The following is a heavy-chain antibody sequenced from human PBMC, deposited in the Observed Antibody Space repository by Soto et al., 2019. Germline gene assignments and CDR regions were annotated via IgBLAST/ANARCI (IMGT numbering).Heavy chain of an antibody. Sequence: SETLSLTCTVSGGSISSYYWSWIRQPPGKGLEWIGYIYYSGSTNYNPSLKSRVTISVDKSKNQFSLKLSSVTAADTAVDYCTRITTTGPVDYWGQGTLVTSPQ. CDR3: TRITTTGPVDY. D-gene: IGHD1-1*01. CDR2: IYYSGST. CDR1: GGSISSYY. V-gene: IGHV4-59*12. J-gene: IGHJ4*02.